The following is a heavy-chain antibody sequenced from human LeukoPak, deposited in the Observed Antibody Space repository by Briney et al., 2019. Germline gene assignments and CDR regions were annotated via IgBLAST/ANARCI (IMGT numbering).Heavy chain of an antibody. CDR3: AREWSHFGEY. J-gene: IGHJ4*02. D-gene: IGHD3-16*01. CDR1: SYTFTILG. CDR2: IIAYNRNT. Sequence: ASVNASSKTSSYTFTILGIYWVRQAHRQGLEYMGWIIAYNRNTSYEQKLQGRVFMTKDQSPNTAYMELRSLRSDDTAVYYCAREWSHFGEYWGQGALVSVS. V-gene: IGHV1-18*01.